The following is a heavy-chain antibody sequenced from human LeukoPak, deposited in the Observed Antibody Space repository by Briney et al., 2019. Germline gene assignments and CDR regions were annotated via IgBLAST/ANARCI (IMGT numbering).Heavy chain of an antibody. CDR1: GFTFSNYG. CDR3: AREGHYDILTGYSPLEYYFYYMDV. V-gene: IGHV3-30*04. J-gene: IGHJ6*03. Sequence: GGPLRLSCEASGFTFSNYGLHWVRQTPGKGLEWVAAISSDGVEKHYADSVKGRFTISRDNSKSTLYLQMNSLRAEDTALYYCAREGHYDILTGYSPLEYYFYYMDVWGKGTTVTVSS. CDR2: ISSDGVEK. D-gene: IGHD3-9*01.